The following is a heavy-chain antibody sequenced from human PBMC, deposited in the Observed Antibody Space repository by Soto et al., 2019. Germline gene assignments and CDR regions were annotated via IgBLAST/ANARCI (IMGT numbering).Heavy chain of an antibody. CDR1: VGSMSSYY. CDR2: IYYSGST. V-gene: IGHV4-59*01. CDR3: ARDSTDYYDSSGYAFDI. Sequence: SETMSLTCTVSVGSMSSYYWSWIRQPPGKGLEWIGYIYYSGSTNYNPSLKSRVTISVDTSKNQFSLKLSSVTAADTAVYYCARDSTDYYDSSGYAFDIWGQGTMVTVSS. J-gene: IGHJ3*02. D-gene: IGHD3-22*01.